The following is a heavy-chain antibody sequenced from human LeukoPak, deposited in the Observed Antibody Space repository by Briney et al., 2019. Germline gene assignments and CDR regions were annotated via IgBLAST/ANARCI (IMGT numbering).Heavy chain of an antibody. J-gene: IGHJ4*02. D-gene: IGHD2-8*01. CDR1: GGTFSSYA. V-gene: IGHV1-69*05. CDR2: IIPILGTA. Sequence: ASVKVSCKASGGTFSSYAISWVRQAPGQGLEWMGGIIPILGTANYAQKFQGRVTITTDESTSTAYMGLSSLRSEDTAVYYCARGPSVLMVYATLDYWGQGTLVTVSS. CDR3: ARGPSVLMVYATLDY.